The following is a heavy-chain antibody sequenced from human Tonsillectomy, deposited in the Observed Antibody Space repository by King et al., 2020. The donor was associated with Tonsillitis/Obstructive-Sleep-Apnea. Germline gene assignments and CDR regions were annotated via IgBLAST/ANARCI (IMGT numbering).Heavy chain of an antibody. D-gene: IGHD3-22*01. CDR3: TRVAYYYDSSGYEGWFDP. V-gene: IGHV3-49*04. CDR2: IRSKAYGGTT. J-gene: IGHJ5*02. CDR1: GFTFGDYA. Sequence: VQLVESGGGLVQPGRSLRLSCTASGFTFGDYAMSWVRQAPGKGLEWVGFIRSKAYGGTTEYAASVKGRFTISRDDSKSIAYLQMNSLKTEDTGVYYCTRVAYYYDSSGYEGWFDPWGQGTLVTVSS.